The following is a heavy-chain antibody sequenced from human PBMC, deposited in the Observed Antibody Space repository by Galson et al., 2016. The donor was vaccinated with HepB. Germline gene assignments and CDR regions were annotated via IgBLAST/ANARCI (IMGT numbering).Heavy chain of an antibody. CDR3: ARDGRREYSGYDYWFDY. D-gene: IGHD5-12*01. CDR1: GFTFSTYY. CDR2: IKQDGSEK. Sequence: SLRLSCAASGFTFSTYYMTWVRQPPGKGLEWVAGIKQDGSEKYYVDSVKGRFTISRDNAKNSLYVQMDSLRAEDTAVYFCARDGRREYSGYDYWFDYWGQGTLVTVSP. J-gene: IGHJ4*02. V-gene: IGHV3-7*05.